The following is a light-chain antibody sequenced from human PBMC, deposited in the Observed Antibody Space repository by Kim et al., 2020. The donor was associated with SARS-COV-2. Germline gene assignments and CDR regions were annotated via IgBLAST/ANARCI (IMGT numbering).Light chain of an antibody. J-gene: IGKJ4*01. CDR3: QQLNSYPLT. CDR1: QGISSF. Sequence: DIQLTQSPSFLSASVGDRVTITCRASQGISSFLAWYQQKPGKAPNLLIYTASTLQSGVPSRFSGSGSGTEFTLTISSLQPDDFATYYCQQLNSYPLTFGGGTKVDIK. V-gene: IGKV1-9*01. CDR2: TAS.